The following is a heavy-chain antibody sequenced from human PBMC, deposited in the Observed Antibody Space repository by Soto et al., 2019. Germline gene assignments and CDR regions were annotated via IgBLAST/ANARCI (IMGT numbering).Heavy chain of an antibody. CDR1: GGTVSSNSAA. V-gene: IGHV6-1*01. J-gene: IGHJ6*02. D-gene: IGHD2-15*01. CDR3: ARSEEDSDYYYYGMDV. CDR2: TYYRSRWYS. Sequence: QTLSLTCVGSGGTVSSNSAAWNLVRQSPSRGLEWLGRTYYRSRWYSDYAVSVRSRIDINADTSKNQVSLQLNSVTPEDTAVYYCARSEEDSDYYYYGMDVWGQGTTVTVS.